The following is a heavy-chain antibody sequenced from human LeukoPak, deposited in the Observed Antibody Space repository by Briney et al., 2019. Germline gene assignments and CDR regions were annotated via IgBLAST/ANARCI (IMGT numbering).Heavy chain of an antibody. CDR1: GGSISSSSYY. CDR3: ARVLVYDILTGYRNYYFDY. Sequence: PSETLSLTCTVSGGSISSSSYYWGWIRQPPGKGLEWIGSIYYSGSTYYNPSLKSRVTISVDTSKNQFSLKLSSVTAADTAVYYCARVLVYDILTGYRNYYFDYWGQGTLVTVSS. D-gene: IGHD3-9*01. CDR2: IYYSGST. J-gene: IGHJ4*02. V-gene: IGHV4-39*07.